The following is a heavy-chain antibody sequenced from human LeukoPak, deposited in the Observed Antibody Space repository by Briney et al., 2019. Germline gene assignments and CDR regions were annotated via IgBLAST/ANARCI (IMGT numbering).Heavy chain of an antibody. Sequence: GASVKVSCKASGYTFTSYYMHWVRQAPGQGLEWMGIINPSGGSTGYAQKFQGRVTMTRDTSTSTVYMELSSLRSEDTAVYYCARETVVVPAAISFDIWGQGTMVTVSS. CDR2: INPSGGST. V-gene: IGHV1-46*01. J-gene: IGHJ3*02. CDR1: GYTFTSYY. CDR3: ARETVVVPAAISFDI. D-gene: IGHD2-2*02.